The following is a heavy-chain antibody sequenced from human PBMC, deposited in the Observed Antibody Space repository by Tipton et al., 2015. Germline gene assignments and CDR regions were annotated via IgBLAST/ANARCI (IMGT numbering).Heavy chain of an antibody. Sequence: TLSLTCTVSGGSISSYYWSWIRQPPGKGLEWIGYIYYSGSTNYNPSLKSRVTISADTSKNQFSLRLTSVTAADTAVYYCACHDYDLLTRDYQTVDYWGQGTLVTVSS. CDR1: GGSISSYY. D-gene: IGHD3-9*01. J-gene: IGHJ4*02. V-gene: IGHV4-59*08. CDR2: IYYSGST. CDR3: ACHDYDLLTRDYQTVDY.